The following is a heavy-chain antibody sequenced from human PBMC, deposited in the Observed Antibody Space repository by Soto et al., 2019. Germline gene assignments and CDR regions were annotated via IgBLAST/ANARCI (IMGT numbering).Heavy chain of an antibody. D-gene: IGHD2-2*01. J-gene: IGHJ3*02. Sequence: QVQLQESGPGLVKPSETLSLTCSVSGGSITNYYWSWIRQTPGKGLQWIAYIYYTGTTNYNPSLDSRVNMSVDTSQNQISLRLSSVTAADTAMYYCARQPADTAAFDIWGQGTMVTVSS. CDR2: IYYTGTT. CDR1: GGSITNYY. V-gene: IGHV4-59*08. CDR3: ARQPADTAAFDI.